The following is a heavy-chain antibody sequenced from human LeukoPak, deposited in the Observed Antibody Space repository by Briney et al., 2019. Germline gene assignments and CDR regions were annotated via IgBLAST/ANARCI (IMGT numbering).Heavy chain of an antibody. CDR1: GGSISGYY. CDR2: IYYSGTT. J-gene: IGHJ3*01. Sequence: KPSETLSLTCTVSGGSISGYYWSWIRQPPGKGLEWIAYIYYSGTTSYNPSLKSRVTISADTSKSQFSLKLSSVTAADTAVYYCVRVNDSGSVLWGPGTMVTVSS. CDR3: VRVNDSGSVL. D-gene: IGHD5-12*01. V-gene: IGHV4-59*01.